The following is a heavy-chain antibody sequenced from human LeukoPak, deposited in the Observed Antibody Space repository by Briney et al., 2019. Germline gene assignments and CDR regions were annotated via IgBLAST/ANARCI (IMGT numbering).Heavy chain of an antibody. V-gene: IGHV4-39*01. Sequence: SETLSLTCTVSGGSISSSSYYWGWTRQPPGKGLEWVGSIYYSGSTYYNPSLKSPVTISVDTSKSQFSLRLTSVTAADTAVYYCARHVRFLEWLSSYYFDYWGQGTLVTVSS. CDR3: ARHVRFLEWLSSYYFDY. CDR1: GGSISSSSYY. J-gene: IGHJ4*02. D-gene: IGHD3-3*01. CDR2: IYYSGST.